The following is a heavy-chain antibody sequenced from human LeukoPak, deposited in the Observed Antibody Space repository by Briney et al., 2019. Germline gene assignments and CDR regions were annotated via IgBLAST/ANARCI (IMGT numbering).Heavy chain of an antibody. J-gene: IGHJ5*02. V-gene: IGHV4-59*01. D-gene: IGHD3-10*01. CDR2: IHYTGST. Sequence: SETLSLTCTVSGGSISSYYWSWVRQSPGKGLECIGYIHYTGSTNYNPSLKSRVTISVETSKNQFSLKLKSVTAADTAVYYCARGGYYGSGNDFRFDPWGQGTLVTVSS. CDR1: GGSISSYY. CDR3: ARGGYYGSGNDFRFDP.